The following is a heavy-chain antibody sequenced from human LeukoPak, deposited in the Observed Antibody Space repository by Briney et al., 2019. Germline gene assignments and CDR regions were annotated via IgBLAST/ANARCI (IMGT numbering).Heavy chain of an antibody. V-gene: IGHV3-13*01. CDR2: ISISGDK. CDR1: GFSLRRHD. CDR3: AREPPTPGYWYYDL. Sequence: PGGSLRLSCVASGFSLRRHDVHWVGQGTGKGLEWVSAISISGDKHYSDSVKGRFTISRADAENSVYLQMNSLRAGDTAVYFCAREPPTPGYWYYDLWGRGTLVTVSS. J-gene: IGHJ2*01. D-gene: IGHD2-15*01.